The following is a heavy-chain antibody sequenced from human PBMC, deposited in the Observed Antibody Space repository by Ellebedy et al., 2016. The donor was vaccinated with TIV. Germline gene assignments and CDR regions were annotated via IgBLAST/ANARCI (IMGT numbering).Heavy chain of an antibody. V-gene: IGHV3-48*04. Sequence: GESLKISCAASGFTFSRYSMNWVRQAPGKGLEWVSYISSSSSTIYYADSVKGRFTISRDNAKNSLYLQMNSLRAEDTAVYYCARDWGDGYNYKFDYWGQGTLVTVSS. CDR3: ARDWGDGYNYKFDY. J-gene: IGHJ4*02. CDR1: GFTFSRYS. D-gene: IGHD5-24*01. CDR2: ISSSSSTI.